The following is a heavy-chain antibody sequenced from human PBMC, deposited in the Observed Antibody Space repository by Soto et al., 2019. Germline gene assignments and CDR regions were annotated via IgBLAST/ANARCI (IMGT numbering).Heavy chain of an antibody. V-gene: IGHV3-30*18. J-gene: IGHJ4*02. CDR2: ISYDGSNK. D-gene: IGHD2-21*02. CDR1: GFTFSSYG. CDR3: AKGGGGDSLLTDY. Sequence: PGGSLRLSCAASGFTFSSYGMHWVRQAPGKGLEWVAVISYDGSNKYYADSVKGRFTISRDNSKNTLYLQMNSLRAEDTAVYYCAKGGGGDSLLTDYWGQGTLVTVSS.